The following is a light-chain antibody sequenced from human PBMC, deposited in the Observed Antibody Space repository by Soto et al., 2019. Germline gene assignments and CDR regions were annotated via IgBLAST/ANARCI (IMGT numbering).Light chain of an antibody. Sequence: EIVLTQSPGTLSLSPGESATLSCRASQSVGTTYLAWYQQKPGQAPRLLIYGASSRATGIPDRFSGSGSGTDCTLTISRLEPEDSAVYSCQQYGSSPQTFGQGTKVEIK. J-gene: IGKJ1*01. CDR3: QQYGSSPQT. CDR2: GAS. V-gene: IGKV3-20*01. CDR1: QSVGTTY.